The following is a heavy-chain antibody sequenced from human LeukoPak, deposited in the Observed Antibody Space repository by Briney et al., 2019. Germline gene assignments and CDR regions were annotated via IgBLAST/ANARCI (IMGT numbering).Heavy chain of an antibody. CDR1: GGSISSYY. CDR3: ARGIAAAGRPDYYYYYMDV. Sequence: SETLSLTCTVSGGSISSYYWSWIRQPPGKGLEWIGYIYYSGSTNYNPSLKSRVTISVDTSKNQFSLKLSSVTAADTAVYYCARGIAAAGRPDYYYYYMDVWGKGTTVTVSS. D-gene: IGHD6-13*01. J-gene: IGHJ6*03. V-gene: IGHV4-59*01. CDR2: IYYSGST.